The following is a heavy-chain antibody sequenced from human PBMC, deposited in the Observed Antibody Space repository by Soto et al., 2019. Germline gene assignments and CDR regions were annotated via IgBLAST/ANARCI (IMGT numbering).Heavy chain of an antibody. CDR1: GDSVSSNSAA. Sequence: QSQTLSLTCAISGDSVSSNSAAWNWIRQSPSRGLEWLGRTYYRSKWYNDYAVSVKSRITINPDTSKNQFSLQLNSVTPEDTAVYYCASTYSSGWYQVHNWFDPWGQGTLVTVSS. V-gene: IGHV6-1*01. D-gene: IGHD6-19*01. CDR3: ASTYSSGWYQVHNWFDP. J-gene: IGHJ5*02. CDR2: TYYRSKWYN.